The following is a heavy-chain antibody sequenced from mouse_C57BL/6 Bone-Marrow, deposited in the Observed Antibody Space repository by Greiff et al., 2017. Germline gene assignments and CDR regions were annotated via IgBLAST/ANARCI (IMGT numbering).Heavy chain of an antibody. D-gene: IGHD2-3*01. J-gene: IGHJ2*01. CDR1: GYTFTSYW. V-gene: IGHV1-55*01. CDR3: ARGYDSYYDLFDY. Sequence: VQLQQPGAELVKPGASVKMSCKASGYTFTSYWITWVKQRPGQGLEWIGDIYPGSGSTNYNEKFKSKATLTVDTSSSTAYMQLSSLTSEDSAVYYCARGYDSYYDLFDYWGQGTTLTVSS. CDR2: IYPGSGST.